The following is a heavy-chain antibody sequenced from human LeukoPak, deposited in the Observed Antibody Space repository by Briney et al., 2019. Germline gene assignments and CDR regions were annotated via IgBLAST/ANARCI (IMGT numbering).Heavy chain of an antibody. J-gene: IGHJ4*02. V-gene: IGHV3-48*03. D-gene: IGHD5-12*01. CDR3: ARSQGFSGYGSYFDY. CDR1: GFTFSSYE. CDR2: ISSSGSTI. Sequence: PGGSLRLSCAASGFTFSSYEMNWVRQAPGKGLEWVSYISSSGSTIYYADSVKGRFTIPRDNAKNSLYLQMNSLRAEDTAVYYCARSQGFSGYGSYFDYWGQGTLVTVSS.